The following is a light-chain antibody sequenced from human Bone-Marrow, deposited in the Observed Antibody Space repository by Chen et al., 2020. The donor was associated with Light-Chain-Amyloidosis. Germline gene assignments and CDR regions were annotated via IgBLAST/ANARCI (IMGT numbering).Light chain of an antibody. CDR1: DLPTKY. CDR3: QSADSSGTYEVI. CDR2: RDT. V-gene: IGLV3-25*03. Sequence: SYEPTQPPSLPVPPGPTARSPCAGDDLPTKYAYWYQQKPGQAPVLVIHRDTERPSGISERFSGSSSGTTATLTISGVQAEDEADYHCQSADSSGTYEVIFGGGTKLTVL. J-gene: IGLJ2*01.